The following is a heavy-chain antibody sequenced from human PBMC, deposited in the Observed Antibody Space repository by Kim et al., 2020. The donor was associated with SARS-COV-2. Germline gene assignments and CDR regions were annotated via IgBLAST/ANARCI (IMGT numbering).Heavy chain of an antibody. CDR1: GYTFTSYY. CDR2: INPSGGST. CDR3: ARDPWQVDDYYYYGMDV. D-gene: IGHD2-15*01. J-gene: IGHJ6*02. Sequence: ASVKVSCQASGYTFTSYYMHWVRQAPGQGLEWMGIINPSGGSTSYAQKFQGRVTMTRDTSTSTVYMELSSLRYEDTAVYYCARDPWQVDDYYYYGMDVWGQGTTVTVSS. V-gene: IGHV1-46*01.